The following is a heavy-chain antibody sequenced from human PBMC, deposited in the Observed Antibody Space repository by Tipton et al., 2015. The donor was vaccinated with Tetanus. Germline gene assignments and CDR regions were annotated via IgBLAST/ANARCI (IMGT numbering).Heavy chain of an antibody. CDR2: IYDNGNT. V-gene: IGHV4-31*02. CDR3: ARHHPPRGFPYGGLHP. J-gene: IGHJ5*02. D-gene: IGHD3-16*01. Sequence: CTVSGGTTATGGYSWNWIRQHPGKGLEWIGYIYDNGNTLYNPSLESRVSISIDASKTQFSLKLTSVTAADTAVYYCARHHPPRGFPYGGLHPWGQGTLVTVSS. CDR1: GGTTATGGYS.